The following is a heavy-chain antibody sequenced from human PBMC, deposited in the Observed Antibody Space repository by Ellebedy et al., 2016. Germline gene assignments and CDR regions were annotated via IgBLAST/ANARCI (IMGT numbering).Heavy chain of an antibody. CDR3: AKDGGDGGSGMDV. J-gene: IGHJ6*02. CDR2: ISYDGSNK. Sequence: GESLKISXAASGFTFSSYGMHWVRQAPGKGLEWVAVISYDGSNKYYADSVKGRFTISRDNSKNTLYLQMNSLRAEDTAVYYCAKDGGDGGSGMDVWGQGTTGTVS. V-gene: IGHV3-30*18. D-gene: IGHD2-15*01. CDR1: GFTFSSYG.